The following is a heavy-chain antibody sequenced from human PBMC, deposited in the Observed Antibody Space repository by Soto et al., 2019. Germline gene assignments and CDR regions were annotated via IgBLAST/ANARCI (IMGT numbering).Heavy chain of an antibody. CDR3: AREAGYCSRTSCYRRAFDT. CDR2: INIVGDST. CDR1: GVTITGHW. V-gene: IGHV3-74*01. D-gene: IGHD2-2*01. J-gene: IGHJ3*01. Sequence: EVQLLESGGDLVQPGGSLRLSCAASGVTITGHWVHCVRQVRGKGLVWVARINIVGDSTNYADSVEGRFTISRDSATNTVHLQMNGLTVADTSVYFCAREAGYCSRTSCYRRAFDTWGQGTMVTVSS.